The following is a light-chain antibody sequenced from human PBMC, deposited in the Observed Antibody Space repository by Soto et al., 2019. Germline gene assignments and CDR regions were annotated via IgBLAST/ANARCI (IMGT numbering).Light chain of an antibody. J-gene: IGLJ7*01. CDR2: LNSNGSH. CDR3: QTWGTGYSV. V-gene: IGLV4-69*01. Sequence: QPVLTQSPSASASLGASVNLTCTLTSGYNNYAIAWHQQQPEKGPRYLMKLNSNGSHTKGDGIPDRFSGSSSGAERYLTIPRLQSEDEADYYCQTWGTGYSVVGGGTQLTVL. CDR1: SGYNNYA.